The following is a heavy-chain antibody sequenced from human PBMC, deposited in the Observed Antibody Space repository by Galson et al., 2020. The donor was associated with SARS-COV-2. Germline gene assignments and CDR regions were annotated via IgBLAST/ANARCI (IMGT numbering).Heavy chain of an antibody. CDR3: ARVGATTRAFDI. V-gene: IGHV4-59*01. J-gene: IGHJ3*02. CDR1: GGSISSYY. D-gene: IGHD1-26*01. CDR2: IYYSGST. Sequence: SETLSLTCPVSGGSISSYYWSWIRQPPGKGLEWIGYIYYSGSTYYNPSLKSRVTISVDTSKNQFSLNLSSVTAADTAVYYCARVGATTRAFDIWGQGTMVTVSS.